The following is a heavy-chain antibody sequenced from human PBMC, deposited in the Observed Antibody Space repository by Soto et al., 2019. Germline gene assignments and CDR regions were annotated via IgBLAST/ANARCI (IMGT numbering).Heavy chain of an antibody. D-gene: IGHD7-27*01. J-gene: IGHJ4*02. V-gene: IGHV4-4*07. CDR2: ISTSGST. Sequence: WTWIRQSAGKALQWIGRISTSGSTVYNPSLQSRVTMSIDASKSQFSLKLTSVTAADSALYYCARDFWGEGYFDAWGLGTLVTVSS. CDR3: ARDFWGEGYFDA.